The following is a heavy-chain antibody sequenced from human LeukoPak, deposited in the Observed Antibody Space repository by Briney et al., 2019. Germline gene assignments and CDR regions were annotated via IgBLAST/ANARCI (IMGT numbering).Heavy chain of an antibody. CDR3: ARVGSNYGDWFDP. CDR1: GGSFSGYH. Sequence: PSETLSLTCAVYGGSFSGYHWSWIRQPPGKGLEWIGEINHSGSTNYNPSLKSRVTISVDTSKNQFSLKLSSVTAADTAVYYCARVGSNYGDWFDPWGQGTLVTVSS. V-gene: IGHV4-34*01. J-gene: IGHJ5*02. D-gene: IGHD4-11*01. CDR2: INHSGST.